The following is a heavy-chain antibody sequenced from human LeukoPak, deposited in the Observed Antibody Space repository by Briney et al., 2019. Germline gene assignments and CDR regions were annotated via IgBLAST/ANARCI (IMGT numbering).Heavy chain of an antibody. J-gene: IGHJ4*02. CDR3: ARDEGRGYYDSSGYPLGALDY. CDR1: GYTFTSYG. CDR2: ISAYNGNT. D-gene: IGHD3-22*01. Sequence: ASVKVSCKASGYTFTSYGISWVRQAPGQGLEWMGWISAYNGNTNYAQKLQGRVTITADKSTSTAYMELSSLRSEDTAVYYCARDEGRGYYDSSGYPLGALDYWGQGTLVTVSS. V-gene: IGHV1-18*01.